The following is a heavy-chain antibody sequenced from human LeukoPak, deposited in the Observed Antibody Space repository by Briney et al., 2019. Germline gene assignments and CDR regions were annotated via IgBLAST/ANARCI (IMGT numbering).Heavy chain of an antibody. CDR3: AKSAMVRGHPYYYYGLDV. CDR1: GFTFDDYA. J-gene: IGHJ6*02. D-gene: IGHD3-10*01. Sequence: PGGSPRLSCAASGFTFDDYAMHWVRQAPGKGLEWVSGISWNSGSRGYADSVKGRFTISRDNAKNSLYLQMNSLRAEDTALYCCAKSAMVRGHPYYYYGLDVWGQGTTVTASS. V-gene: IGHV3-9*01. CDR2: ISWNSGSR.